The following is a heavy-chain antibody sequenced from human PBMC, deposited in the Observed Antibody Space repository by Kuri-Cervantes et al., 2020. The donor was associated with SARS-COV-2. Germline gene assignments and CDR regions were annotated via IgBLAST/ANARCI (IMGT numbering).Heavy chain of an antibody. CDR2: IYYSGST. J-gene: IGHJ6*03. D-gene: IGHD3-10*01. V-gene: IGHV4-59*05. Sequence: SETLSLTCTVSGGSISSYYWSWIRQPPGKGLEWIGSIYYSGSTYYNPSLKSRVTISVDTSKNQFSLKLSSVTPEDTAVYYCARVGVYYMDVWGKGTTVTVSS. CDR3: ARVGVYYMDV. CDR1: GGSISSYY.